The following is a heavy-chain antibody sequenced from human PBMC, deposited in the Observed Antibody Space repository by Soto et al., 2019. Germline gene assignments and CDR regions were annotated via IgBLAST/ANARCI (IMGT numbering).Heavy chain of an antibody. CDR3: ASGHMTNYYYGMDV. V-gene: IGHV1-8*01. J-gene: IGHJ6*02. CDR1: GYTFTSYD. CDR2: MNPNSGNT. Sequence: QVQLVQSGAEVKKPGASVKVSCTASGYTFTSYDINWVRQATGQGLEWMGWMNPNSGNTGYAQKFQGRVTMTRNTSISTAYMELSSLRSEDTAVYYCASGHMTNYYYGMDVWGQGTTVTVSS.